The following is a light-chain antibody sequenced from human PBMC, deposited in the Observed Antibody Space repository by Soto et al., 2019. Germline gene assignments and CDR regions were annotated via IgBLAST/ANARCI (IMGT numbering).Light chain of an antibody. CDR1: TGAVTNGHY. CDR2: DTT. J-gene: IGLJ1*01. CDR3: LPSYHGPYV. V-gene: IGLV7-46*01. Sequence: QAVVTQEPSLTVSPGGTVTLTCGSSTGAVTNGHYPYWFQQKPGQAPRTLIYDTTNRHSWTPARFSGSLLGGKAALTLSGAQPEDEAEYYCLPSYHGPYVFGTGTKLTVL.